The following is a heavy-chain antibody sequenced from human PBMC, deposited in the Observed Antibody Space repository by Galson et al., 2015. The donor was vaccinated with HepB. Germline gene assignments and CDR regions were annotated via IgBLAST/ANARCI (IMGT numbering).Heavy chain of an antibody. CDR1: GGTFSSYA. CDR2: IIPILGIA. CDR3: ARGGYSSGWYYSGDY. V-gene: IGHV1-69*04. Sequence: SVKVSCKASGGTFSSYAISWVRQAPGQGLEWMGRIIPILGIANYAQKFQGRVTITADKSTSTAYMELSSLRSDDTAVYYCARGGYSSGWYYSGDYWGQGTLVTVSS. D-gene: IGHD6-19*01. J-gene: IGHJ4*02.